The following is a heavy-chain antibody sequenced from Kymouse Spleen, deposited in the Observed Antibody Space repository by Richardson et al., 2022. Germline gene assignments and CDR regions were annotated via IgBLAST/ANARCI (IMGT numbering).Heavy chain of an antibody. J-gene: IGHJ5*02. CDR1: GGSFSGYY. CDR3: ARVEGAARGWFDP. CDR2: INHSGST. D-gene: IGHD6-6*01. V-gene: IGHV4-34*01. Sequence: QVQLQQWGAGLLKPSETLSLTCAVYGGSFSGYYWSWIRQPPGKGLEWIGEINHSGSTNYNPSLKSRVTISVDTSKNQFSLKLSSVTAADTAVYYCARVEGAARGWFDPWGQGTLVTVSS.